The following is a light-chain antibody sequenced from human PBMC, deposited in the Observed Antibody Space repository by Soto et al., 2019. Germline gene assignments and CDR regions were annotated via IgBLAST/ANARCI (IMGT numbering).Light chain of an antibody. CDR3: QQRSNWPLT. CDR1: QSVSSY. V-gene: IGKV3-11*01. Sequence: EIVLTQFPATLSLSPGDGATLSCRASQSVSSYLAWYQQKRGQAPRLLIYDSSNMATGIPARFSGSGSGTDFSLTISSLEPEDFAVYYCQQRSNWPLTFGGGTKVEIK. J-gene: IGKJ4*02. CDR2: DSS.